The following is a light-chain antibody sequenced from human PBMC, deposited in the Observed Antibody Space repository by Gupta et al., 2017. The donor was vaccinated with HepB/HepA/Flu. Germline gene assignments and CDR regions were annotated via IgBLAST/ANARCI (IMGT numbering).Light chain of an antibody. CDR3: QQSYNTPLT. J-gene: IGKJ3*01. CDR2: AAS. CDR1: QSISSY. Sequence: DIQMTQSPSSLSASVGDRVTITCRASQSISSYLNWYQQKPGKAPNLLIYAASSLQSGVPSRFSGSGSGTDFTLTISRLHPEDFATYYCQQSYNTPLTFGHGTKVDIK. V-gene: IGKV1-39*01.